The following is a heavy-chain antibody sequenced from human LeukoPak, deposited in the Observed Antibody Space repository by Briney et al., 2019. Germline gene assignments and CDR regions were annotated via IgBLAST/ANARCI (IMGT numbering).Heavy chain of an antibody. V-gene: IGHV3-21*01. J-gene: IGHJ5*02. Sequence: GGSLRLSCAASGFTFSSYSMNWVRQAPGKGLEWVSSISSSSSYIYYADSVKGRFTISRDNAKNSLYLQMNSLRAEDTAVYYCAREAAQNTRWFGPWGQGTLVTVSS. CDR3: AREAAQNTRWFGP. CDR1: GFTFSSYS. D-gene: IGHD2-2*01. CDR2: ISSSSSYI.